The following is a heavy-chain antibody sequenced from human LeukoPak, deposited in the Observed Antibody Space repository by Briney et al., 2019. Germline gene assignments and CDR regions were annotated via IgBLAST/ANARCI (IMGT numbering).Heavy chain of an antibody. J-gene: IGHJ5*02. CDR2: INPNSGGT. V-gene: IGHV1-2*02. Sequence: ASVKVSCKASGYTFTGYYIHWVRQVPGQGLEWMGWINPNSGGTNYAQKFQGRVTMTRDTSISTAYMELSRLRSDDTAVFYCARGTPGYSSNWFDPWGQGTLVTVSS. CDR1: GYTFTGYY. D-gene: IGHD6-13*01. CDR3: ARGTPGYSSNWFDP.